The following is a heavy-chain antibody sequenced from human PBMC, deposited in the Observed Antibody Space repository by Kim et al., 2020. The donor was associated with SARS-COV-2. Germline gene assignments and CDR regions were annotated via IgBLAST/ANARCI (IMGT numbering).Heavy chain of an antibody. Sequence: SVKVSCKASGGTFSSYAISWVRQAPGQGLEWMGGIIPIFGTANYAQKFQGRVTIIADESTSTAYMELSSLRSEDTAVYYCARGLVSGPSSVVYGYDQSFDYWGQGTLVTVSS. CDR2: IIPIFGTA. J-gene: IGHJ4*02. D-gene: IGHD5-12*01. CDR1: GGTFSSYA. CDR3: ARGLVSGPSSVVYGYDQSFDY. V-gene: IGHV1-69*13.